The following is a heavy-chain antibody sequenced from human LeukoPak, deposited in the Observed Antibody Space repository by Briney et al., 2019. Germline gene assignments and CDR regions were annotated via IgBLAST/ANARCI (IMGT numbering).Heavy chain of an antibody. CDR3: AKSVVTRNFDY. J-gene: IGHJ4*02. V-gene: IGHV3-23*01. D-gene: IGHD4-23*01. CDR2: ISGSTGST. Sequence: GGSLRLSCAASGFTFSNFAMSWVRQAPGKGLEWVSTISGSTGSTSYADSVKGRFTISRDTSKNTLYLQMNSLRAEDTAVYYCAKSVVTRNFDYWGKGTLVTVSS. CDR1: GFTFSNFA.